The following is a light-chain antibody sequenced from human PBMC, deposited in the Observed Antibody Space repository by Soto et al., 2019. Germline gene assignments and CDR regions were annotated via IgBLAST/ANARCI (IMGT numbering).Light chain of an antibody. CDR2: DAS. J-gene: IGKJ1*01. CDR1: QSIINW. V-gene: IGKV1-5*01. CDR3: QQYNSYSGT. Sequence: DIQTTQSPSTLSASVGDRVTITCRASQSIINWLAWYQQKPGKAPKLLIYDASSLESGVPSRFSGSGSWTEFTLTSSSLQPDDFATYYCQQYNSYSGTFGQGTKVDIK.